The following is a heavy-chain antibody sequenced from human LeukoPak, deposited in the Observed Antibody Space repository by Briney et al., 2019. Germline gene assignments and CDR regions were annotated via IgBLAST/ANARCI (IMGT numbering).Heavy chain of an antibody. Sequence: GGSLRLSCAASGFTVSSNYMSWVRQAPGKGLEWVSLISASGANTYSTDSVKGRFTVSRDNSENTLYLQMNSLRAGDTAVYYCAKDIEISYWGQGTLVTVSS. J-gene: IGHJ4*02. D-gene: IGHD2-15*01. V-gene: IGHV3-23*01. CDR1: GFTVSSNY. CDR3: AKDIEISY. CDR2: ISASGANT.